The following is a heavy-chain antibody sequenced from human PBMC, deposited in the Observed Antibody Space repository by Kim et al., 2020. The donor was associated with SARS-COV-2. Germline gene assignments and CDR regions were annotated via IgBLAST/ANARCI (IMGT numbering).Heavy chain of an antibody. D-gene: IGHD6-19*01. Sequence: ASVKVSCKASGYTFTSYGISWVRQAPGQGLEWMGWISAYNGNTNYAQKLQGRVTMTTDTSTSTAYMELRSLRSDDTAVYYCARDLLSGYSSGWYFGGAFDIWGQGTMVTVSS. J-gene: IGHJ3*02. CDR3: ARDLLSGYSSGWYFGGAFDI. CDR2: ISAYNGNT. CDR1: GYTFTSYG. V-gene: IGHV1-18*01.